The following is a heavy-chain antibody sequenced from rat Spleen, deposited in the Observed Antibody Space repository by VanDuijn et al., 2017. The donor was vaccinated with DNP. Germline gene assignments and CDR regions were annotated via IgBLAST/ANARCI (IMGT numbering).Heavy chain of an antibody. V-gene: IGHV3-3*01. CDR2: INNAGST. D-gene: IGHD4-4*01. CDR1: GYSITSNFK. Sequence: EVQLQESGPGLVKPSQSLSLTCSVTGYSITSNFKWTWIRKFPGNELEWMGYINNAGSTNYNPSLKSRFSITRDTSKNQFFLQVNAVRNEDTATYYWAVQLGVFDYWGQGVMVPVSS. CDR3: AVQLGVFDY. J-gene: IGHJ2*01.